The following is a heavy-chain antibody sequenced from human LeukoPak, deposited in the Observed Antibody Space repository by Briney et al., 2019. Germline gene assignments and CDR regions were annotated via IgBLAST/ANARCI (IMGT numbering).Heavy chain of an antibody. CDR3: ARLGDTAMVRGGYFDY. D-gene: IGHD5-18*01. V-gene: IGHV5-51*01. J-gene: IGHJ4*02. Sequence: GESLKISCKGSGYSFTSYWIGWVRQMPGKGLEWMGIIYPGDSDTRYIPSFQGQVTISADKSISTAYLQWRSLKASDTAMYYCARLGDTAMVRGGYFDYWGQGTLVTVSS. CDR1: GYSFTSYW. CDR2: IYPGDSDT.